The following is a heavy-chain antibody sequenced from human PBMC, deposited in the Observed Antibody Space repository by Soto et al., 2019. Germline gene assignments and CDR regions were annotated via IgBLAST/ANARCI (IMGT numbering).Heavy chain of an antibody. V-gene: IGHV3-7*05. CDR2: INQDGNKK. D-gene: IGHD2-8*02. J-gene: IGHJ3*01. CDR1: GFTFSTYW. Sequence: EVQLVESGGGLVQPGGSLRLSCAASGFTFSTYWMTWVRQAPGKGLEWVANINQDGNKKNYVDSVEGRFTVSRDNTKNSLYLQMYNLRAEDAAVYYCARELSPKYPTYWVDAFDFWGRGTMVTFSS. CDR3: ARELSPKYPTYWVDAFDF.